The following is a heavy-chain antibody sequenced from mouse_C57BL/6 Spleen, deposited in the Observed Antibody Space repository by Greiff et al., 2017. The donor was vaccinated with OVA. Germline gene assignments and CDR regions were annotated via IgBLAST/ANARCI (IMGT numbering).Heavy chain of an antibody. CDR1: GFTFSDYG. CDR2: ISSGSSTI. Sequence: DVKLVESGGGLVKPGGSLKLSCAASGFTFSDYGMHWVRQAPEKGLEWVAYISSGSSTIYYADTVKGRFTISRDNAKNTLFLQMTSLRSEDTAMYYCAREGIYYSNPYYYAMDYWGQGTSVTVSS. CDR3: AREGIYYSNPYYYAMDY. V-gene: IGHV5-17*01. D-gene: IGHD2-5*01. J-gene: IGHJ4*01.